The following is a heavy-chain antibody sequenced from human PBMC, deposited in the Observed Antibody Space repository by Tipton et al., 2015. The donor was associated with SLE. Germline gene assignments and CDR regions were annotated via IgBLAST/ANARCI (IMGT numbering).Heavy chain of an antibody. D-gene: IGHD1-26*01. Sequence: TLSLTCTVSGGSVSSGSYYWSWIRQPPGKGLEWIGYIYHSGSTNYNPSLKSRVTISVDTSKNQFSLKLSSVTAADTAVYYCARDQWEVDAFDIWGQGTMVTVSS. CDR2: IYHSGST. CDR3: ARDQWEVDAFDI. V-gene: IGHV4-61*01. J-gene: IGHJ3*02. CDR1: GGSVSSGSYY.